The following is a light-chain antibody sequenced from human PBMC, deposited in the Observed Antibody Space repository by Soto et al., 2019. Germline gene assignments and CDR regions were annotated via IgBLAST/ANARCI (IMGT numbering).Light chain of an antibody. CDR1: ESISRH. CDR2: AAS. CDR3: QQSYTPLSIT. V-gene: IGKV1-39*01. Sequence: DIQMTQSPSSLSASVGDRVTITCRASESISRHLNWYQQKPGKAPKLLIYAASSLQNGVPSRFRGGGSGTDFTLIISNLQPEDFATYYCQQSYTPLSITFGQGTRLEIK. J-gene: IGKJ5*01.